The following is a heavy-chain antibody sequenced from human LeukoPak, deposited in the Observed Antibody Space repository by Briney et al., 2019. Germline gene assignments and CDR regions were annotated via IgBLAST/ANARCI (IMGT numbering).Heavy chain of an antibody. CDR1: GGSISSSSYY. J-gene: IGHJ4*02. CDR3: ARGPFIAAENQGHLDY. V-gene: IGHV4-39*01. CDR2: IYYSGST. Sequence: PSETLSLTCTVSGGSISSSSYYWGWIRQPPGTGLEWIGSIYYSGSTYYNPSLKSRVTISVDTSKNQFSLKLSSVTAADTAVYYCARGPFIAAENQGHLDYWGQGTLVTVSS. D-gene: IGHD6-13*01.